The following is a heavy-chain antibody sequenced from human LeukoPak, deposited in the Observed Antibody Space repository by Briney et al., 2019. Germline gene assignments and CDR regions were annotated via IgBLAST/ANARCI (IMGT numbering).Heavy chain of an antibody. CDR3: ARGRFSSTADIDY. D-gene: IGHD6-19*01. CDR1: GYTFTDDY. J-gene: IGHJ4*02. V-gene: IGHV1-2*02. Sequence: ASVKVSCMASGYTFTDDYIHWERQAPGQGLEWMGWINPISGGANYAQLFQGRVTMTRDTSISTAYMELSRLRSDDTAVYYCARGRFSSTADIDYWGQGTLVTVSS. CDR2: INPISGGA.